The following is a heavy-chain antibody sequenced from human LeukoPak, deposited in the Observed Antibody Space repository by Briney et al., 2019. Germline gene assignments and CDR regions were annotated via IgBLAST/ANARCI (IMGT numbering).Heavy chain of an antibody. J-gene: IGHJ4*02. CDR3: ARGGRGAYFDY. D-gene: IGHD3-10*01. Sequence: GGSLRLSCVVSGFTFSTYWMHWVRQAPGKGLVWVSRINSDGRETTYGDSVKGRFTISRDNAKNTLFLQMNSLRAEDTAVFYCARGGRGAYFDYWGQGTLVTVSS. V-gene: IGHV3-74*01. CDR2: INSDGRET. CDR1: GFTFSTYW.